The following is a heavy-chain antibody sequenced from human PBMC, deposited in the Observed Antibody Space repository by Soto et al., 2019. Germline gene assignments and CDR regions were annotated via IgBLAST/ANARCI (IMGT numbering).Heavy chain of an antibody. Sequence: ASVKVSCKASGGTFSSYAISWVRQAPGQGLEWMGGIIPIFGTANYAQKFQGRVTITADESTSTAYMELSSLRSEDTAVYYCARLRYSSSYYYYYYGMDVWGQGTTVTVSS. CDR2: IIPIFGTA. CDR1: GGTFSSYA. V-gene: IGHV1-69*13. D-gene: IGHD6-6*01. CDR3: ARLRYSSSYYYYYYGMDV. J-gene: IGHJ6*02.